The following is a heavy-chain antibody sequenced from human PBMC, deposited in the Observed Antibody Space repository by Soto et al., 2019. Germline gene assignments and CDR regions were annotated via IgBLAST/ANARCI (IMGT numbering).Heavy chain of an antibody. CDR3: ARMDFWSAPGGFDY. J-gene: IGHJ4*02. D-gene: IGHD3-3*01. CDR2: INHSGST. Sequence: QVQLQQWGAGLLKPSETLSLTCAVYGGSFSGYYWSWIRQPPGKGLEWIGEINHSGSTNYNPSLKSRVTISVDTSKNQFSLKLSSVTAADTAVYYCARMDFWSAPGGFDYWGQGTLVTVCS. CDR1: GGSFSGYY. V-gene: IGHV4-34*01.